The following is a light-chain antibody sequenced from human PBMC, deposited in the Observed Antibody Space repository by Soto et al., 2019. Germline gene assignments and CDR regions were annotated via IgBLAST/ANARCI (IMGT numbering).Light chain of an antibody. CDR3: SSYAGINNFVV. CDR1: SSDVGGYNY. CDR2: EVT. V-gene: IGLV2-8*01. Sequence: QSALTQPPSASGSPGQSVTISSTGTSSDVGGYNYVSWYQQYPGKAPKLMIYEVTKRPSGVPDRFSGSKSGNTASLTVSGLQAEDEADYHCSSYAGINNFVVFGGGTKLTVL. J-gene: IGLJ2*01.